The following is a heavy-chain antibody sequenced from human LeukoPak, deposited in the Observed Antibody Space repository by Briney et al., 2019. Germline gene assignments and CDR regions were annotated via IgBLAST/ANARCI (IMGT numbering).Heavy chain of an antibody. CDR2: ISWNSGSI. V-gene: IGHV3-9*01. CDR3: AKDIYSSSSAGFDY. Sequence: GGSLRLSCAAYGFTFDDYAMHWVRQAPGKGLEWVSGISWNSGSIGYADSVKGRFTISRDNAKNSLYLQMNSLRAEDTALYYCAKDIYSSSSAGFDYWGQGTLVTVSS. J-gene: IGHJ4*02. D-gene: IGHD6-6*01. CDR1: GFTFDDYA.